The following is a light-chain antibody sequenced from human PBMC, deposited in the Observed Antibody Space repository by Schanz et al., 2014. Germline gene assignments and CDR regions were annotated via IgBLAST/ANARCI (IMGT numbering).Light chain of an antibody. CDR3: QQYGSSPLYT. CDR1: QNVTSF. Sequence: EIVMTQSPATLSVSPGERATLSCRASQNVTSFLAWYRQKPGQAPRLLIYGASSRATGIPARFSGSGSGTDFTLTISRLEPEDFAVYYCQQYGSSPLYTFGQGTKLEIK. CDR2: GAS. J-gene: IGKJ2*01. V-gene: IGKV3-20*01.